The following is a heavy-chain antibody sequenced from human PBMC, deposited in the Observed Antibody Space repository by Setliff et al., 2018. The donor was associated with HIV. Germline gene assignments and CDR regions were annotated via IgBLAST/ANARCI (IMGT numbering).Heavy chain of an antibody. D-gene: IGHD1-1*01. CDR2: IYYSGST. CDR1: GGSFSGYY. CDR3: ASARIPTGGTSTSFDY. V-gene: IGHV4-59*01. J-gene: IGHJ4*02. Sequence: SETLSLTCAVYGGSFSGYYWSWIRQPPGKGLEWIGYIYYSGSTNYNPSLKSRVTISVDTSKNQFSLKLSSVTAADTAVYYCASARIPTGGTSTSFDYWGQGTLVTAPQ.